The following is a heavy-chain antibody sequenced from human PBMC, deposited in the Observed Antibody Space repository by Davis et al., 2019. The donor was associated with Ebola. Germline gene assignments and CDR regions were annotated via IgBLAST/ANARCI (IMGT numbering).Heavy chain of an antibody. Sequence: ASVKVSCKSSGYTFTSYGLVWVRQAPGLGLEWMGWISGFNTNTNFAQKFQGRVTVSKDTSTNTAYMDLRSLTSDDTAIYYCARDPNYDVLTGTSSYDFDYWGQGTLVTVSS. V-gene: IGHV1-18*04. CDR1: GYTFTSYG. J-gene: IGHJ4*02. CDR2: ISGFNTNT. CDR3: ARDPNYDVLTGTSSYDFDY. D-gene: IGHD3-9*01.